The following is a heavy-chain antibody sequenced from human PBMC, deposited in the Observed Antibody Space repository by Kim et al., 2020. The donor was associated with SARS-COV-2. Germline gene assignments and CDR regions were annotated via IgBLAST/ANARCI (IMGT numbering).Heavy chain of an antibody. CDR2: ISGSGGST. D-gene: IGHD3-10*01. Sequence: GGSLRLSCAASGFTFSSYAMSWVRQAPGKGLEWVSAISGSGGSTYYADSVKGRFTISRDNSKNTLYLQMNSLRAEDTAVYYCAKCAYYYGLGGYCPLLDFWGQETLGTVSS. CDR1: GFTFSSYA. V-gene: IGHV3-23*01. J-gene: IGHJ4*03. CDR3: AKCAYYYGLGGYCPLLDF.